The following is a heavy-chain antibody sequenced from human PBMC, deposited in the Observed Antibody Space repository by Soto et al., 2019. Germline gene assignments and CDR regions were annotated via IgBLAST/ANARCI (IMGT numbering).Heavy chain of an antibody. J-gene: IGHJ5*02. CDR1: GYTFTNYG. D-gene: IGHD2-15*01. V-gene: IGHV1-18*01. Sequence: GASVKVSCKASGYTFTNYGVTWVRQAPGQGIEWKGWINVNAGYTNYEQTLQGRVAMTTDTSTSTAYMELRSLRFDDTAVYYCSRAPLSSCSGGRCYPWWFDPWGQGTLVTVSS. CDR3: SRAPLSSCSGGRCYPWWFDP. CDR2: INVNAGYT.